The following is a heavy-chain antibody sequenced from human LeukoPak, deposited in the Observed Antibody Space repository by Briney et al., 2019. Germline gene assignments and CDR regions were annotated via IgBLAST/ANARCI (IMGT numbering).Heavy chain of an antibody. CDR1: GYPISGYSDYTNYK. V-gene: IGHV4-61*01. J-gene: IGHJ4*02. CDR2: VYYSGST. CDR3: AREYSGFDY. Sequence: SETLSLTCTVSGYPISGYSDYTNYKWTWIRQPPGKGLEWLGYVYYSGSTNYNPSLRSRVIISVDTSKNQFSLKLTSVTAADTAVYYCAREYSGFDYWGQGTLVTVSS. D-gene: IGHD5-12*01.